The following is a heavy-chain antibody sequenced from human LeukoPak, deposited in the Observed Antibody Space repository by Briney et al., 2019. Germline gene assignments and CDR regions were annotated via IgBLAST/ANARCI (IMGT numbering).Heavy chain of an antibody. J-gene: IGHJ3*02. Sequence: SVKVSCKASGGTFSSYAISWVRQAPGQGLEWMGRIIPIFGTANYVQKFQGRVTITTDESTSTAYMELSSLRSEDTAVYYCASVRPRYSYGWDDAFDIWGQGTMVTVSS. CDR2: IIPIFGTA. V-gene: IGHV1-69*05. D-gene: IGHD5-18*01. CDR1: GGTFSSYA. CDR3: ASVRPRYSYGWDDAFDI.